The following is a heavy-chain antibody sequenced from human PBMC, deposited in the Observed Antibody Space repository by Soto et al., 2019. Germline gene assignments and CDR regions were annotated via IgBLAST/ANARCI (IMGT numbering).Heavy chain of an antibody. V-gene: IGHV3-48*03. J-gene: IGHJ1*01. CDR2: ISGSGSTI. CDR3: ARGGVY. Sequence: GGSLRLSCEATGFTFSSHETNWIRQTPGKRLEWIAKISGSGSTINYADSVKGRFTISRDNVQRTLHLQMDSLRVEDTGVYYCARGGVYWGRGTLVTVSS. CDR1: GFTFSSHE. D-gene: IGHD2-8*01.